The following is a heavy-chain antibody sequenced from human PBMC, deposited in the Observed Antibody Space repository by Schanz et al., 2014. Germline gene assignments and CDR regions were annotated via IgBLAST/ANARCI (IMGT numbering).Heavy chain of an antibody. Sequence: QLVGSGGGLIQPGGSLRLSCTASGFAFSSYSMNWVRQAPGKGLEWVSTIYASGATYYADSVKRRFTISRDISKNTLHLQVTSLRAEDTAVYYCAKDPSHGDYDYYFDYWGQGTLVTVSS. CDR3: AKDPSHGDYDYYFDY. V-gene: IGHV3-66*01. CDR1: GFAFSSYS. J-gene: IGHJ4*02. CDR2: IYASGAT. D-gene: IGHD3-22*01.